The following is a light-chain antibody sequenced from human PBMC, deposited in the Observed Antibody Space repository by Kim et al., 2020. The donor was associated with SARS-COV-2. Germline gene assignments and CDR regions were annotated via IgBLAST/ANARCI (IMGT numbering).Light chain of an antibody. CDR1: QDISNH. CDR3: QQYENFLS. Sequence: SASVGDRVSITCQASQDISNHLNWYQQKPGKAPKLLIYAASNLETGVPSRFSGSGSGTDFTFTISSLQPEDIATYYCQQYENFLSFGGGTKVDIK. V-gene: IGKV1-33*01. J-gene: IGKJ4*01. CDR2: AAS.